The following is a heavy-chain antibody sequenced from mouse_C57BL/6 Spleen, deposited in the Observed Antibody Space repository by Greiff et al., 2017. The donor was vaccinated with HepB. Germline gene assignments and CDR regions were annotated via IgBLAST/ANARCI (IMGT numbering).Heavy chain of an antibody. CDR1: GFSLTSYG. J-gene: IGHJ4*01. Sequence: QVQLQQSGPGLVQPSQSLSITCTVSGFSLTSYGVHWVRQSPGKGLEWLGVIWRGGSTDYNAAFMSRLSITKDNSKSQVFFKMNSLQADDTAIYYCAKNEGYGNYEAMDYWGQGTSVTVSS. CDR2: IWRGGST. V-gene: IGHV2-5*01. D-gene: IGHD2-1*01. CDR3: AKNEGYGNYEAMDY.